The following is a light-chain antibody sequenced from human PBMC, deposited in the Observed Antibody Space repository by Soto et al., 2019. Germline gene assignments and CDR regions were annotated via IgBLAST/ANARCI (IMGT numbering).Light chain of an antibody. J-gene: IGLJ3*02. CDR2: SNN. V-gene: IGLV1-44*01. CDR1: SSNIGSNT. CDR3: AAWDDSRNDNWV. Sequence: QSVLTQPPSASGTPGQRVTMSCSGSSSNIGSNTVNWYQQLPGMAPKLLIYSNNHRPSGVPDRFSGSESGTSASPAISGLQSEDEAEDYCAAWDDSRNDNWVFGGGTKLTVL.